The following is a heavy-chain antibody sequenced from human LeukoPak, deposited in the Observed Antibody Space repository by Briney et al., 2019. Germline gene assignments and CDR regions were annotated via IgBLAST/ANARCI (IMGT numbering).Heavy chain of an antibody. CDR3: ARTPPRGLIDY. CDR2: INPNSGGT. D-gene: IGHD3-16*01. V-gene: IGHV1-2*02. CDR1: GYTFTGYY. J-gene: IGHJ4*02. Sequence: ASVKVPCKASGYTFTGYYMHWVRQAPGQGLEWMGWINPNSGGTNYAQKFQGRVTMTRDTSISTAYMELSSLTSEDTAVYYCARTPPRGLIDYWGQGTMVTVSS.